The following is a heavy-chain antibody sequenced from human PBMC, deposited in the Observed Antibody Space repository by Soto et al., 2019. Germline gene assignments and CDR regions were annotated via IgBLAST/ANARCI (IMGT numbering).Heavy chain of an antibody. CDR1: GGSISTGGYF. J-gene: IGHJ3*02. V-gene: IGHV4-31*03. D-gene: IGHD1-7*01. CDR3: ASSSNYYACDI. CDR2: IYYSGRT. Sequence: QVQLQESGPGLVKPSQTLSLTCTVSGGSISTGGYFWSWIRQHPGKGLAWLGYIYYSGRTSYNPSLKSRVTISVETSKSHFALKLSSVTAAATAVYYCASSSNYYACDIWGQGTMVTVSS.